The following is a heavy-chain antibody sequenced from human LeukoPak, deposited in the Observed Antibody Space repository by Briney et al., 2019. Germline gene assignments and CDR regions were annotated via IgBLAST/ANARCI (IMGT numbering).Heavy chain of an antibody. CDR2: ISAYNGNT. J-gene: IGHJ4*02. V-gene: IGHV1-18*01. D-gene: IGHD3-22*01. Sequence: ASVKVSCKASGYTFTSYGISWVRQAPGQGLEWMGWISAYNGNTNYAQKLQGRATMTTDTSTSTAYMELRSLRSDDTAVYYCARETYYYDSSGYYSEDYWGQGTLVTVSS. CDR3: ARETYYYDSSGYYSEDY. CDR1: GYTFTSYG.